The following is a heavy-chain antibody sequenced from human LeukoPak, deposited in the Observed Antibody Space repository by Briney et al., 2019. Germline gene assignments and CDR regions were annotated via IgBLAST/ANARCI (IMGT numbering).Heavy chain of an antibody. CDR1: GGSISSYY. Sequence: SETLSLTCTVSGGSISSYYWSWIRQPPGKGLEWIGYIYYSGSTNYNPSLKSRVTISVDTSRNQFSLKLSSVTAADTAVYYCASYSSGWYGHGYYFDYWGQGTLVTVSS. CDR3: ASYSSGWYGHGYYFDY. V-gene: IGHV4-59*08. CDR2: IYYSGST. J-gene: IGHJ4*02. D-gene: IGHD6-19*01.